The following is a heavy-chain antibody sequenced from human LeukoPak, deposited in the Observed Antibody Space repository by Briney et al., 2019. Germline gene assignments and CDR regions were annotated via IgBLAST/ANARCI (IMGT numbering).Heavy chain of an antibody. CDR2: IYHSGST. V-gene: IGHV4-30-2*01. Sequence: PSQTLSLTCAVSGGSISRGGYSWSWIRQPPGKGLEWIGYIYHSGSTYYNPSLKSRVTISVDRSKNQFSLKLSSVTAADTAVYYCASTYYYDSSGYLGAFDIWGQGTMVTVSS. D-gene: IGHD3-22*01. CDR3: ASTYYYDSSGYLGAFDI. J-gene: IGHJ3*02. CDR1: GGSISRGGYS.